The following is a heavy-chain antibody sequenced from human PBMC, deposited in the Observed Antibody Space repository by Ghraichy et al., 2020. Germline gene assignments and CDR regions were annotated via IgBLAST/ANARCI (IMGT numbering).Heavy chain of an antibody. CDR1: GFTFDDYV. CDR3: AKDAYYGDYSYFDY. CDR2: ISWNSGSI. J-gene: IGHJ4*02. D-gene: IGHD4-17*01. V-gene: IGHV3-9*01. Sequence: GGSLRLSCAASGFTFDDYVMHWVRQAPGKGLEWVSGISWNSGSIGYADSVKGRFTISRDNAKNSLYLQMNSLRAEDTALYYCAKDAYYGDYSYFDYWGQGTLVTVSS.